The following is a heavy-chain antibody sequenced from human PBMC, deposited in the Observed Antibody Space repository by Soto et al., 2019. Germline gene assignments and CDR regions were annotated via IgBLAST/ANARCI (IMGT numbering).Heavy chain of an antibody. CDR3: ARVGCGGDCYSEDYGMDF. CDR2: INHSGST. J-gene: IGHJ6*04. D-gene: IGHD2-21*02. CDR1: GGSFSGYY. Sequence: PSETLSLTCAVDGGSFSGYYWNWIRQPPGKGLEWIGEINHSGSTNYNPSLKSRVTISVDTSKNQFSLKLSSVTAADTAVYYCARVGCGGDCYSEDYGMDFWGKGTTVTVSS. V-gene: IGHV4-34*01.